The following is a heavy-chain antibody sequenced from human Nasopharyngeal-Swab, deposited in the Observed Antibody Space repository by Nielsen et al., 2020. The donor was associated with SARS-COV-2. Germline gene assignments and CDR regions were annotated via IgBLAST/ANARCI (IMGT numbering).Heavy chain of an antibody. CDR2: ISSSSSTI. J-gene: IGHJ4*02. Sequence: GGSLRLSCAASGFTFSSYSMNWVRQAPGKGLEWVSYISSSSSTIYYAYSVKGRFTISRDNAKNSLYLQMNSLRAEDTAVYYCATSSSGVIDGPLDYWGQGTLVTVSS. V-gene: IGHV3-48*04. CDR3: ATSSSGVIDGPLDY. CDR1: GFTFSSYS. D-gene: IGHD6-19*01.